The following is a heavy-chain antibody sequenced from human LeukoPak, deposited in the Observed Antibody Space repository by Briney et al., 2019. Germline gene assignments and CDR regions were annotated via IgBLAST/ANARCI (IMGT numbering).Heavy chain of an antibody. CDR3: AKDTSTMIAYYFDY. J-gene: IGHJ4*02. CDR1: GFTFSSYG. Sequence: GRSLRLSCAASGFTFSSYGMHCVRQAPGKGLEWVAVISYDGSNKYYADSVKGRFTISRDNSKNTLYLQMNSLRAEDTAVYYCAKDTSTMIAYYFDYWGQGTLVTVSS. D-gene: IGHD3-22*01. CDR2: ISYDGSNK. V-gene: IGHV3-30*18.